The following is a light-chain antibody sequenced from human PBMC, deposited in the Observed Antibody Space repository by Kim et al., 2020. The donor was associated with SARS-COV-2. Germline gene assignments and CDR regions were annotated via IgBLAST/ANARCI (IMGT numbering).Light chain of an antibody. V-gene: IGLV3-21*04. Sequence: SYELTQPPSVSVAPGKTARITCGGNNIGSKSVHWYQQKPGQAPVLVIYYDSDRPSGIPERFSGYNSGNTATLTISRVEAGDEADYYCQVWDSSSDHPWVF. CDR2: YDS. CDR1: NIGSKS. J-gene: IGLJ3*02. CDR3: QVWDSSSDHPWV.